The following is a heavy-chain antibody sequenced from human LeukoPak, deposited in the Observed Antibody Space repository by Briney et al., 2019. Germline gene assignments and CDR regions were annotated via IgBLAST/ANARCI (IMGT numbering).Heavy chain of an antibody. V-gene: IGHV4-38-2*01. CDR2: IYHSGST. CDR1: GYSISSGYY. J-gene: IGHJ5*02. D-gene: IGHD3-3*01. CDR3: ARPYYDFWSGYVFDP. Sequence: SETLSLACAVSGYSISSGYYWGWIRQPPGKGLEWIGSIYHSGSTYYNPSLKSRVTISVDTSKNQFSLKLSSVTAADTAVYYCARPYYDFWSGYVFDPWGQGTLVTVSS.